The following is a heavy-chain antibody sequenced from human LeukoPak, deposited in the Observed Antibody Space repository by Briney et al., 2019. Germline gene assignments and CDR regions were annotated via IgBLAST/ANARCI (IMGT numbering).Heavy chain of an antibody. CDR1: GGFFSGYY. D-gene: IGHD3-22*01. CDR3: ARGPYYYDSSGYSNFDY. J-gene: IGHJ4*02. V-gene: IGHV4-34*01. CDR2: INHSGST. Sequence: PSETLSLTCAVYGGFFSGYYWSWIRQPPGKGLEWIGEINHSGSTNYNPSLKSRVTISVDTSKNQFSLKLSSVTAADTAVYYCARGPYYYDSSGYSNFDYWGQGTLVTVSS.